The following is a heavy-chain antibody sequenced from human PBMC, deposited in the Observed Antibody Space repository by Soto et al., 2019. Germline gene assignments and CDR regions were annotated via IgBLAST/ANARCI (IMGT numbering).Heavy chain of an antibody. D-gene: IGHD3-9*01. Sequence: QVQLVQSGAEVKKPGSSVKVSCKASGGTFSSYTISWVRQAPGQGLEWMGRIIPILGIANYAQKFQGRVTITADKSTSTAYMELSSLRSEDTAVYYCARDLYDILNGGFDIWGQGTMVTVSS. CDR3: ARDLYDILNGGFDI. J-gene: IGHJ3*02. CDR2: IIPILGIA. V-gene: IGHV1-69*08. CDR1: GGTFSSYT.